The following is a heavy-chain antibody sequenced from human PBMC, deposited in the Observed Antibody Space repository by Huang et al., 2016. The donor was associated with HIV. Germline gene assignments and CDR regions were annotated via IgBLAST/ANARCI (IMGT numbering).Heavy chain of an antibody. CDR3: ARLPFDYVWGTQRQTALDELDV. V-gene: IGHV4-39*01. J-gene: IGHJ3*01. D-gene: IGHD3-16*01. Sequence: QLQLQESGPGLVRPSETLSLTCRVSGGSVNSGYYYWGWIRQPPGRGLEWIASVFYGWNTFYSPSHKRRVSRSVDTSNKRFSLNLSSVTAADTAVYFCARLPFDYVWGTQRQTALDELDVWGQGTMVTVSS. CDR1: GGSVNSGYYY. CDR2: VFYGWNT.